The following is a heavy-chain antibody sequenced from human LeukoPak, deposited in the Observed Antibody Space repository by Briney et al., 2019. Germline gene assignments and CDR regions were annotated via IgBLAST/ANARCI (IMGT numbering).Heavy chain of an antibody. V-gene: IGHV3-53*01. CDR3: ADSSRGAWYFDL. J-gene: IGHJ2*01. D-gene: IGHD3-22*01. Sequence: PGGSLRLSCAASGFTVSSNYMSWVRQAPGEGLEWVSVIYSGGSTYYADSVKGRFTISRDNSKSTLYLQMNSPRAEDTAVYYCADSSRGAWYFDLWGRGTLVTVSS. CDR2: IYSGGST. CDR1: GFTVSSNY.